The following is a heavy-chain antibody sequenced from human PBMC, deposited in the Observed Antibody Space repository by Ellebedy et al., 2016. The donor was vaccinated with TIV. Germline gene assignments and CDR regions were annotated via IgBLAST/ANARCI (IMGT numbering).Heavy chain of an antibody. J-gene: IGHJ4*02. D-gene: IGHD3-22*01. CDR1: GFTFSSFA. Sequence: GESLKISXAASGFTFSSFAMSWVRQAPGKGLERVSLISDNGGSTYYADSVKGRFIISRDNSKSTLYLQMNSLGAEDTAVYYCAKDRYHSSGSYFDNWGQGTLVTVSS. CDR3: AKDRYHSSGSYFDN. CDR2: ISDNGGST. V-gene: IGHV3-23*01.